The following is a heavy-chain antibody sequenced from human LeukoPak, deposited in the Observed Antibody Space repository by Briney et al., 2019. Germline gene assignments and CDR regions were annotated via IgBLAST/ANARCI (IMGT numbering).Heavy chain of an antibody. D-gene: IGHD6-6*01. CDR1: GFTFSSYA. CDR2: ISGSGGST. Sequence: GGSLRLSCAASGFTFSSYAMSWVRQAPGKGLEWVSAISGSGGSTYYADSVKGRFTISRDNSKNTLYLQMNSLRAEDTAVYYCAKSGSSSPPYYYYYVDVWGKGTTVTVSS. CDR3: AKSGSSSPPYYYYYVDV. V-gene: IGHV3-23*01. J-gene: IGHJ6*03.